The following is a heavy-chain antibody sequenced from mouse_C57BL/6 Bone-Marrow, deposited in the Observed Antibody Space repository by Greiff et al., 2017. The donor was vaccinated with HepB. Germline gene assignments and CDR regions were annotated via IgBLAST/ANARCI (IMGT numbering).Heavy chain of an antibody. CDR1: GFTFSDYG. CDR2: ISSGSSTI. D-gene: IGHD1-1*01. V-gene: IGHV5-17*01. Sequence: DVQLQESGGGLVKPGGSLKLSCAASGFTFSDYGMHWVRQAPEKGLEWVAYISSGSSTIYYADTVKGRFTISRDNAKNTLFLQMTSLRSEDTAMYYCARKLYYYGSSLGYWGQGTTLTVSS. J-gene: IGHJ2*01. CDR3: ARKLYYYGSSLGY.